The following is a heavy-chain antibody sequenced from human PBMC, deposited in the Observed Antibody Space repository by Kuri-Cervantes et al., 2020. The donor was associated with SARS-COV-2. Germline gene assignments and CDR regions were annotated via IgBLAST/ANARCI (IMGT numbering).Heavy chain of an antibody. CDR2: ISSNGGST. V-gene: IGHV3-64*04. D-gene: IGHD6-13*01. CDR3: ARDIKGKTAAGTVFYYYYYGMDV. J-gene: IGHJ6*02. CDR1: GFTFSSYA. Sequence: GGSLRLSCSASGFTFSSYAMHWVRQAPGKGLEYVSAISSNGGSTYYADSVKGRFTISRDNSKNTLYLQMNSLRAEDTAVYYCARDIKGKTAAGTVFYYYYYGMDVWGQGTTVTVSS.